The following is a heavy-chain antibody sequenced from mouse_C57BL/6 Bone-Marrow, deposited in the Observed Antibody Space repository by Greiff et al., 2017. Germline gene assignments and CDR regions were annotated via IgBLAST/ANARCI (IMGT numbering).Heavy chain of an antibody. D-gene: IGHD1-1*01. CDR2: INPYNGGT. J-gene: IGHJ2*01. V-gene: IGHV1-19*01. Sequence: VQLQQSGPVLVKPGASVKMSCKASGYTFTDYYMNWVKQSHGKSLEWIGVINPYNGGTSYNQKFKGKATLTVDKSSSTAYMELNSLTSEDSAVYCCARDYYGSSDYWGQGTTLTVSS. CDR3: ARDYYGSSDY. CDR1: GYTFTDYY.